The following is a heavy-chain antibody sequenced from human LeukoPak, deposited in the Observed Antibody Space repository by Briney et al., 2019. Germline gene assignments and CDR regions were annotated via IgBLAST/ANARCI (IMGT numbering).Heavy chain of an antibody. CDR3: YIPYYDTSAYKAY. J-gene: IGHJ4*02. V-gene: IGHV3-66*01. CDR1: GFTVSSNY. CDR2: IYRVGST. D-gene: IGHD3-22*01. Sequence: GGSLRLSCAASGFTVSSNYMSWVRQAPGKGLEWVSIIYRVGSTFYADSVEGRFTISRDNSKNTLYLQMHSLRAEDTAVYYCYIPYYDTSAYKAYWGQGTLVTVSS.